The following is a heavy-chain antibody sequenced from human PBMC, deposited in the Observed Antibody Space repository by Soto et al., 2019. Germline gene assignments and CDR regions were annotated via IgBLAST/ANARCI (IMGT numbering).Heavy chain of an antibody. D-gene: IGHD3-3*01. Sequence: SETLSLTCAVYGGSFSGYYWSWIRQPPGKGLEWIGEINHSGSTNYNPSLKSRVTISVDTSKNQFSLKLSSVTAADTAVYYCARGLRRIFGVVIMFWFDSWGQGTLVTVSS. CDR2: INHSGST. CDR1: GGSFSGYY. V-gene: IGHV4-34*01. CDR3: ARGLRRIFGVVIMFWFDS. J-gene: IGHJ5*01.